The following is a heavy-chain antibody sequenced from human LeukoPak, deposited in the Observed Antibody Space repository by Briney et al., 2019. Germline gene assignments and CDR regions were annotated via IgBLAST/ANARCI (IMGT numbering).Heavy chain of an antibody. CDR2: INSDGSST. J-gene: IGHJ6*02. D-gene: IGHD3-22*01. V-gene: IGHV3-74*01. CDR1: GFTFSSYW. Sequence: PGGSLRLSCAASGFTFSSYWMHWVRQPPGKGLVWVSRINSDGSSTSYADSVKGRFTISRDNAKNTLYLQMNSLRAEDTAVYYCARGDDYYDSSGYYGMDVWGQGTTVTVSS. CDR3: ARGDDYYDSSGYYGMDV.